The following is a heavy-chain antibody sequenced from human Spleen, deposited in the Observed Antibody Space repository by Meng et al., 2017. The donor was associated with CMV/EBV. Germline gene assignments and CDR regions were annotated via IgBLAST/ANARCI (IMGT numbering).Heavy chain of an antibody. V-gene: IGHV1-2*02. Sequence: ASVKVSCKAYGYTFTGYYMHWVRQAPGQGLEWMGWINPDSGGTNYAQKFQGRVSMTRATSISTPYMELSRLRSDDTAVYYCARDPSARWRYGMDVWGQGTTVTVSS. CDR2: INPDSGGT. J-gene: IGHJ6*02. CDR1: GYTFTGYY. D-gene: IGHD6-13*01. CDR3: ARDPSARWRYGMDV.